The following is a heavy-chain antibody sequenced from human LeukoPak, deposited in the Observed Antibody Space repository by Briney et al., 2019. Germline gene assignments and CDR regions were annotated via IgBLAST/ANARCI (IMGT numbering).Heavy chain of an antibody. Sequence: PSETLSLTCAVYGGSFSGYYWSWIRQPPGKGLEWIGEINHSGSTNYNPSLKSRVTISVDTSKNQFSLKLSSVTAADTAVYYCARLRVGATRRFDYWGQGTLVTVSS. D-gene: IGHD1-26*01. J-gene: IGHJ4*02. V-gene: IGHV4-34*01. CDR2: INHSGST. CDR1: GGSFSGYY. CDR3: ARLRVGATRRFDY.